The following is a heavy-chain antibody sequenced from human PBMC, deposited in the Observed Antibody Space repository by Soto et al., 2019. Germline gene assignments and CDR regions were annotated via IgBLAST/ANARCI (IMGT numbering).Heavy chain of an antibody. CDR3: AKDRERIATRSIDY. J-gene: IGHJ4*02. Sequence: EVQLLESGGGLVQPGGSLRLSCAASGFTFSSYAMSGVRQAPGKGLEWVSGISGSGVSTYYADSVKGRFTISRDNSKITLYLQMNSLRGEDTAVYYCAKDRERIATRSIDYWGQVTLVTVSS. V-gene: IGHV3-23*01. CDR2: ISGSGVST. D-gene: IGHD6-13*01. CDR1: GFTFSSYA.